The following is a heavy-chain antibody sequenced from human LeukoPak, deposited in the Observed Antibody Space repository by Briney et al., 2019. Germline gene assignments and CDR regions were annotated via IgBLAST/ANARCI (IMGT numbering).Heavy chain of an antibody. J-gene: IGHJ4*02. D-gene: IGHD6-19*01. CDR1: GFSFSSYA. CDR2: ISGSGDNT. CDR3: AKRSGYTTGWFFDF. Sequence: GGSLKLSCAASGFSFSSYAISWVRQAPGKGLEWVSSISGSGDNTYYAESVRGRFTISRDNSKNTLFLQMNSLRAEDTAVFYCAKRSGYTTGWFFDFWGQGTLVTVSS. V-gene: IGHV3-23*01.